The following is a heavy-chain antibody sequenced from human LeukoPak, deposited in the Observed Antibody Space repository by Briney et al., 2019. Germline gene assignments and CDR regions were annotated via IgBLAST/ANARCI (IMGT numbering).Heavy chain of an antibody. CDR1: GFTFSSYS. D-gene: IGHD1-26*01. Sequence: PGGSLRLSCAASGFTFSSYSMNWVRQAPGKGLEWVSSISSSSSYIYYADSVKGRFTISRDNAKNSLYLQMNSLRAEDTAVYYCARGGVGATRMGVDYWGQGTLVTVSS. CDR2: ISSSSSYI. J-gene: IGHJ4*02. CDR3: ARGGVGATRMGVDY. V-gene: IGHV3-21*01.